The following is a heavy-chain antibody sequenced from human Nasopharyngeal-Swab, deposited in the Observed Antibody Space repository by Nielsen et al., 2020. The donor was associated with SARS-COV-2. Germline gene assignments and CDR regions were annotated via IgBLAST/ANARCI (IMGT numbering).Heavy chain of an antibody. J-gene: IGHJ6*02. Sequence: GESLKISCAASGFTFSSYAMSWVRQAPGKGLEWVSAISGSGGSTYYADSVKGRFTISRDNSKNTLYLQMNSLRAEDTAVHYCARMGTYYYDLLYGMDVWGQGTTVTVSS. D-gene: IGHD3-22*01. CDR1: GFTFSSYA. V-gene: IGHV3-23*01. CDR3: ARMGTYYYDLLYGMDV. CDR2: ISGSGGST.